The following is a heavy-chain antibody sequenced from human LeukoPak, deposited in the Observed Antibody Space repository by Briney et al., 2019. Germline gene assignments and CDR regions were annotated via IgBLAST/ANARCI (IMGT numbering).Heavy chain of an antibody. CDR1: GFTFSSYG. J-gene: IGHJ5*02. D-gene: IGHD2-2*01. V-gene: IGHV3-33*01. CDR2: IWYDGSNK. CDR3: AREGCSSTSCYYP. Sequence: GGSLRLSCAASGFTFSSYGMHWVRQAPGKGLEWVAVIWYDGSNKYYADSVKGRFTISRDNSKNTLYLQMNSLRAEDTAVYCCAREGCSSTSCYYPWGQGTLVTVSS.